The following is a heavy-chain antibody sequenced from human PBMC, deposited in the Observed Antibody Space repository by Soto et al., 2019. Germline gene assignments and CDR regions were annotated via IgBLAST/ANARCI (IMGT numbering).Heavy chain of an antibody. Sequence: SETLSLTCTVSGGSISSSSYYWGWIRQPPGKGLEWIGSIYYSGSTYYNPSLKSRVTISVDTSKNQFSLKLSSVTAADTAVYCCAESRLLIGNWFAPWGQGTLVTVSS. D-gene: IGHD2-8*01. CDR2: IYYSGST. V-gene: IGHV4-39*01. J-gene: IGHJ5*02. CDR3: AESRLLIGNWFAP. CDR1: GGSISSSSYY.